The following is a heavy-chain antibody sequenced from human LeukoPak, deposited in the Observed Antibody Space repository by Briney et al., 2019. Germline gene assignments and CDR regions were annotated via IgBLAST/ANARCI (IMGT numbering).Heavy chain of an antibody. J-gene: IGHJ4*02. CDR2: ISYDGSDR. Sequence: GGSLRLSCVASGFTFSSYGMHWVRQAPGKGPEWVAVISYDGSDRYYANFVKGRFTISRDNSKNTLFLQTNSMRPEDTAVYYCAKGVSRGVDPTGPEYWGQGTLVTVSS. CDR3: AKGVSRGVDPTGPEY. D-gene: IGHD1-1*01. V-gene: IGHV3-30*18. CDR1: GFTFSSYG.